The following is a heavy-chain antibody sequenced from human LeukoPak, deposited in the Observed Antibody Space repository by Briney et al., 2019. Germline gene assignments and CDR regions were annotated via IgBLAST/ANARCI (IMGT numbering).Heavy chain of an antibody. CDR2: ISSSSSYI. CDR1: GFTFSSYS. CDR3: ARGYYDSSGYPHDAFDI. J-gene: IGHJ3*02. D-gene: IGHD3-22*01. V-gene: IGHV3-21*01. Sequence: GGSLRLSCAASGFTFSSYSMNWVRQAPGKGLEWVSSISSSSSYIYYADSVKGRFTISRDNAKNSLYLQMNSLRAEDTAVYYCARGYYDSSGYPHDAFDIWGQGTMVTVSS.